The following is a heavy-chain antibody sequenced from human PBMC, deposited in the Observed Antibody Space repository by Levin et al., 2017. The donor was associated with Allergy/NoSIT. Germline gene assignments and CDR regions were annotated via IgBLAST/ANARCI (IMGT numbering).Heavy chain of an antibody. CDR3: ARESGSYYRYFDY. CDR2: IWYDGSNK. V-gene: IGHV3-33*01. J-gene: IGHJ4*02. CDR1: GFTFSSYG. D-gene: IGHD3-10*01. Sequence: PGESLKISCAASGFTFSSYGMHWVRQAPGKGLEWVAVIWYDGSNKYYADSVKGRFTISRDNSKNTLYLQMNSLRAEDTAVYYCARESGSYYRYFDYWGQGTLVTVSS.